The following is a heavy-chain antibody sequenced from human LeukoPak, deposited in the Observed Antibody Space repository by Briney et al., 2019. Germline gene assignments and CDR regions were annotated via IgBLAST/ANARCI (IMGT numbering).Heavy chain of an antibody. V-gene: IGHV3-7*03. CDR1: GFTFSTYW. D-gene: IGHD5-12*01. CDR3: ARDYGDSGYDLVKDY. J-gene: IGHJ4*02. Sequence: GGSLRLSCAASGFTFSTYWMNWVRQAPGKGLEWVANIKQDGSEKYYVDSVKGRFTISRDNAKNSLYLQMNSLSAEDTAVYYCARDYGDSGYDLVKDYWGQGTLVTVSS. CDR2: IKQDGSEK.